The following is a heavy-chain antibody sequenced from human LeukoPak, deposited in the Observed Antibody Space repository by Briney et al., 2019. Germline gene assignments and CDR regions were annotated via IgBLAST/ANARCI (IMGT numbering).Heavy chain of an antibody. J-gene: IGHJ5*02. CDR3: ARTDWFDP. CDR1: GFTFSSYG. V-gene: IGHV3-30*03. Sequence: GGSLRLSCAASGFTFSSYGMHWVRQAPGKGLEWVAVISYDGYTKYYTDSVKGRFTISRDNAKNTLYLQMNSLSAEDAAVYYCARTDWFDPWGQGTLVTVSS. CDR2: ISYDGYTK.